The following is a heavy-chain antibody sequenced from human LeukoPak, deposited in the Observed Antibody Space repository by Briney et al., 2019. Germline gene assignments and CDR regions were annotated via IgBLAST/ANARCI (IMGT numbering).Heavy chain of an antibody. CDR3: VKDGHSVTIFDY. CDR2: ISFDGRNK. Sequence: AGGSLRLSCAASGFTFGSYGMHWVRQAPGKGLEWVSVISFDGRNKYFGDSVKGRFSISRDNSKKTLSLQMNSLRPEDTAVYYCVKDGHSVTIFDYWGRGTLVTVSS. D-gene: IGHD4-17*01. J-gene: IGHJ4*02. CDR1: GFTFGSYG. V-gene: IGHV3-30*18.